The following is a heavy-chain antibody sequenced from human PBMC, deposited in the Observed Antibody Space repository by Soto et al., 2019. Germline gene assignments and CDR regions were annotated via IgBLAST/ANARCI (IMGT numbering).Heavy chain of an antibody. CDR2: IYYTGSA. J-gene: IGHJ4*02. Sequence: SETLSLTCTVSGGPISSSNYYWGWIRQPPGKGLERIGNIYYTGSAYYNPSLQSRVSISVDTSKNQYALRLSSVSAADTAVYFGARAFSVSYGSYCFDLWGRGTLVTVSS. D-gene: IGHD2-8*01. V-gene: IGHV4-39*02. CDR1: GGPISSSNYY. CDR3: ARAFSVSYGSYCFDL.